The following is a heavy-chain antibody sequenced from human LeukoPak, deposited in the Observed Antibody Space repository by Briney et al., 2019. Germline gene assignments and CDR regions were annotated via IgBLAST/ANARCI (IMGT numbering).Heavy chain of an antibody. D-gene: IGHD3-22*01. J-gene: IGHJ4*02. CDR1: GFTFSNAW. V-gene: IGHV3-15*07. CDR2: IKSKTDGGTT. Sequence: GGSLRLSCAASGFTFSNAWMNWVRQAPGKGLEWVGRIKSKTDGGTTDYAAPVKVRFTISRDDSKNTLYLQMNSLKTEDTAVYYCTTNFYDSSGYYFDYWGQGTLVTVSS. CDR3: TTNFYDSSGYYFDY.